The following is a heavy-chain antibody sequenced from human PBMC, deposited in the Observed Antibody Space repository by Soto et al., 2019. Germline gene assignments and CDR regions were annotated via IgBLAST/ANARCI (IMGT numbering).Heavy chain of an antibody. CDR3: ARAYEGDYFDY. J-gene: IGHJ4*02. Sequence: VGSLRLSCAASGFTFSSYSMHWVRQAPGKGLEWVAVISYDGSNKYYADSVKGRFTISRDNSKNTLYLQMNSLRAEDTAVYYCARAYEGDYFDYWGQGTLVPVSS. CDR2: ISYDGSNK. D-gene: IGHD3-16*01. CDR1: GFTFSSYS. V-gene: IGHV3-30-3*01.